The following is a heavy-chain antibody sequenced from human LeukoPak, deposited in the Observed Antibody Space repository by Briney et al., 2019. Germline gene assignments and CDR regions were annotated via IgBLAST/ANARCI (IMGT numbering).Heavy chain of an antibody. D-gene: IGHD1/OR15-1a*01. CDR2: MSGNGGRT. Sequence: ETLSLTCTVSGGSISSGGYYWSWVRQAPGKGLEWVSLMSGNGGRTNYADSVKGRFTIFRDTSRNTVYLQMNSLRADDTAVYYCAKSIMGTEGLLDYWGQGTLVTVSS. J-gene: IGHJ4*02. V-gene: IGHV3-23*01. CDR3: AKSIMGTEGLLDY. CDR1: GGSISSGGYY.